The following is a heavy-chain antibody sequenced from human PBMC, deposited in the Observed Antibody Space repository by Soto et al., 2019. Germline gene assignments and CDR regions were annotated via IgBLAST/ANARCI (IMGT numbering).Heavy chain of an antibody. V-gene: IGHV3-74*01. D-gene: IGHD2-15*01. J-gene: IGHJ5*02. CDR1: GFTFSTYW. CDR2: ISSDGSTT. Sequence: LRLSCAASGFTFSTYWMHWVRQGPGKGLVWVSRISSDGSTTSYADSVEGRFTISRDNVKNTMYLQLNSLRAEDTAVYYCARADCSGGSCYWGWFDPSGPATLVTFSS. CDR3: ARADCSGGSCYWGWFDP.